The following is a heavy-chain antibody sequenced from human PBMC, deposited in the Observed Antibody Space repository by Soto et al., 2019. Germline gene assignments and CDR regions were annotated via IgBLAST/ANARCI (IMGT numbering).Heavy chain of an antibody. CDR3: ARGGSLNWYFDL. CDR2: INSDGSST. J-gene: IGHJ2*01. D-gene: IGHD1-26*01. CDR1: GFTFSSYW. V-gene: IGHV3-74*01. Sequence: EVQLVESGGGLVQPGGSLRLSCAASGFTFSSYWMHWVRQAPGKGLVWVSRINSDGSSTSYADSVKGRFTISRDNAKHTLYLQMNSLSAEDTAVYYCARGGSLNWYFDLWGRGTLVTVSS.